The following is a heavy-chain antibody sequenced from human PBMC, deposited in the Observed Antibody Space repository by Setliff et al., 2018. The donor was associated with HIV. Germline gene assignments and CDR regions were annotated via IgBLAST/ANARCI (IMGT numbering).Heavy chain of an antibody. CDR3: AKDALVGYSSGWEKGHGYYFDY. J-gene: IGHJ4*02. CDR2: IRYDGSDK. D-gene: IGHD6-19*01. V-gene: IGHV3-30*02. CDR1: GFTFSRYG. Sequence: PGGSLRLSCVASGFTFSRYGMSWVRQAPGKGLEWVAFIRYDGSDKYYADSVKGRFTISRDNSKNTLYFQFNSLRVDDTAVYYSAKDALVGYSSGWEKGHGYYFDYWGQGALVTVSS.